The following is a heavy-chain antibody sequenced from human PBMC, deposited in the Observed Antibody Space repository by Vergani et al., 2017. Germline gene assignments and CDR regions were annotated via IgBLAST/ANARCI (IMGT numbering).Heavy chain of an antibody. CDR3: ARVLRIAVAGTSFDY. J-gene: IGHJ4*02. V-gene: IGHV3-21*01. Sequence: EVQLVESGGGLVKPGGSMRLSCAASGFTFSSCSMNWVRQAPGKGLEWVSSISSSSSYIYYADSVKGRFTISRDNAKNSLYLQMNSLRAEDTAVYYCARVLRIAVAGTSFDYWGQGTLVTVSS. D-gene: IGHD6-19*01. CDR2: ISSSSSYI. CDR1: GFTFSSCS.